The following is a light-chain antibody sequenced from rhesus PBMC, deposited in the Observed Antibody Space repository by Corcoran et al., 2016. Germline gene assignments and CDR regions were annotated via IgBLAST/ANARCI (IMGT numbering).Light chain of an antibody. Sequence: DIRMTQSPSSLSASVGDRVIITCRASQGINDWLAWYQQKPGKAHNLLIYRTSHLETGVPSRFSGSGAGTNFTLTISSLQSEDIATYYCQQHDSSPWTFGQGTKVEI. J-gene: IGKJ1*01. V-gene: IGKV1-69*01. CDR1: QGINDW. CDR3: QQHDSSPWT. CDR2: RTS.